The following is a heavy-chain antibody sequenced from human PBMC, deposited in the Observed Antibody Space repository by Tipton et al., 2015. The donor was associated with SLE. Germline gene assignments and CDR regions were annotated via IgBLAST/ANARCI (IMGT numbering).Heavy chain of an antibody. D-gene: IGHD3-22*01. J-gene: IGHJ4*02. CDR2: ISSSSSTI. V-gene: IGHV3-48*01. CDR1: GFTFSSYS. CDR3: AKGSSSGYHSFEY. Sequence: GSLRLSCAASGFTFSSYSMNWVRQAPGKGLEWVSYISSSSSTIYYADSVKGRFTISRDNAKNSLYLQMISLRAEDTAIYYCAKGSSSGYHSFEYWGQGTLVTVSS.